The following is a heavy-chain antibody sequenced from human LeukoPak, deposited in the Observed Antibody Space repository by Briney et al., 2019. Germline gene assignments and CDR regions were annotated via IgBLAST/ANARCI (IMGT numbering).Heavy chain of an antibody. CDR2: IWYDGSNK. Sequence: PGGSLRLSCAASRFTFSTYGMYWVRQAPGKGLEWVGVIWYDGSNKYYADSVKGRFTISRDNSKNTLYLQMNSLRAEDTAVYYCARDPTGYSSSWYLDYWGQGTLVTVSS. CDR1: RFTFSTYG. D-gene: IGHD6-13*01. J-gene: IGHJ4*02. CDR3: ARDPTGYSSSWYLDY. V-gene: IGHV3-33*08.